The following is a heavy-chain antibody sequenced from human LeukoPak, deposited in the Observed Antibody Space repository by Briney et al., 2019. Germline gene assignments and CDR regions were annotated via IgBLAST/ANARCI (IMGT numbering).Heavy chain of an antibody. CDR1: GFTFSSYE. V-gene: IGHV3-48*03. CDR2: ISSSGSTI. D-gene: IGHD3-10*01. CDR3: AREGVIRGIPFDY. J-gene: IGHJ4*02. Sequence: GGSLRLSCAASGFTFSSYEMNWVRQAPGKGLEWVSYISSSGSTIYYADSVKGRFTISRDNAKNSLYLQMNSLRAEDTAVYYSAREGVIRGIPFDYWGQGTLVTVSS.